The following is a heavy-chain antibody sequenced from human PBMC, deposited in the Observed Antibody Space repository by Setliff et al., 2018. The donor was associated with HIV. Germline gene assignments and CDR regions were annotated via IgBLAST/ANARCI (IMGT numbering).Heavy chain of an antibody. V-gene: IGHV4-39*07. D-gene: IGHD3-10*01. CDR2: INHSGST. J-gene: IGHJ2*01. CDR1: GGSISSGGYY. Sequence: PSETLSLTCTVSGGSISSGGYYWSWIRQHPGKGLERIREINHSGSTNYNPSLKSRVTISVDTSKNQFSLKLSSVTAADTAVYYCAKVPVGVNWYLGLWGRGTLVTVSS. CDR3: AKVPVGVNWYLGL.